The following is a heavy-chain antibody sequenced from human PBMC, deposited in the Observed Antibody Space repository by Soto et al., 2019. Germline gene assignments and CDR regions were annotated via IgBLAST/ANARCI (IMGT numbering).Heavy chain of an antibody. CDR3: ARDSRYYDFWSGLSYYYGMDV. Sequence: ASVKVSCKASGYTFTSYDINWVRQATGQGLEWMGWMNPNSGNTGYAQKLQGRVTMTTDTSTSTAYMELRSLRSDDTAVYYCARDSRYYDFWSGLSYYYGMDVWGQGTTVTVSS. J-gene: IGHJ6*02. D-gene: IGHD3-3*01. V-gene: IGHV1-8*01. CDR1: GYTFTSYD. CDR2: MNPNSGNT.